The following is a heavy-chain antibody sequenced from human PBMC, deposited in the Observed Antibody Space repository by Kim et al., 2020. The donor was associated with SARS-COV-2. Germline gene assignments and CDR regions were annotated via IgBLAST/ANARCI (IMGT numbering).Heavy chain of an antibody. V-gene: IGHV4-59*09. Sequence: YHPSRTSRVTIAVDTSKNQFSLTLSSVTAADTAVYYCARGGVALYYGMDVWGQGTTVTVSS. D-gene: IGHD3-10*01. J-gene: IGHJ6*02. CDR3: ARGGVALYYGMDV.